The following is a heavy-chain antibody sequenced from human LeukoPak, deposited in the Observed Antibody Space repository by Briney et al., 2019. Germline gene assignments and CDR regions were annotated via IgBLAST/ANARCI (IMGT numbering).Heavy chain of an antibody. J-gene: IGHJ4*02. CDR3: AKSPAGIPGY. Sequence: GGSLRLSCAASGFTFSSCGMHWVRQAPGKGLEWVAVISYDGSNKYYADSVKGRFTISRDNSKNTLYLQMNSLRAEDTAVYYCAKSPAGIPGYWGQGTLVTVSS. CDR1: GFTFSSCG. V-gene: IGHV3-30*18. CDR2: ISYDGSNK. D-gene: IGHD2-15*01.